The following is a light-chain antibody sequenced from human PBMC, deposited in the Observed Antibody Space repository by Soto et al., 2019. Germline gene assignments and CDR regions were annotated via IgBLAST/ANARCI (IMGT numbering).Light chain of an antibody. CDR1: SSDVGTYNY. Sequence: QSVLTQPRSVSGSPGQSVTISCTGTSSDVGTYNYVSWYQQHPGKAPKVMIYDVSKRPSGVPDRFSGSKSGKTASLTISGLQAEDEADYYCCSYEGSYPIVFGTGTKVTXL. CDR3: CSYEGSYPIV. CDR2: DVS. V-gene: IGLV2-11*01. J-gene: IGLJ1*01.